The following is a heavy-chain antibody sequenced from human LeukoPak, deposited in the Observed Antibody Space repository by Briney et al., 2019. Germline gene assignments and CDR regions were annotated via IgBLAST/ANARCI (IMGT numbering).Heavy chain of an antibody. V-gene: IGHV3-21*01. Sequence: GGSLRLSCAASGFTFTSYSMNWVRQAPGKGLEWVSSISSSNYIYYADSVKGRFTISRDNAKNSLYLQMNSLRAEDTAMYYCARTPGLYSGNYYQGYYFDYWGQGTLVTVSS. D-gene: IGHD1-26*01. J-gene: IGHJ4*02. CDR2: ISSSNYI. CDR3: ARTPGLYSGNYYQGYYFDY. CDR1: GFTFTSYS.